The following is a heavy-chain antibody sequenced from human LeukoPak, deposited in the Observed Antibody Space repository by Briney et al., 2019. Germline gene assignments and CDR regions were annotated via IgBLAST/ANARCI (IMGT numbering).Heavy chain of an antibody. V-gene: IGHV4-38-2*01. Sequence: PSETLSLTCAVSGYSISSGYYWGWIRQPPGKGLEWIGSIYHSGSTYYNPSLKSRVTISVDTSKNQFSLKLSSVTAADTAVYYCARVPEVSATVTTECWGQGTLVTVSS. D-gene: IGHD4-17*01. J-gene: IGHJ4*02. CDR1: GYSISSGYY. CDR2: IYHSGST. CDR3: ARVPEVSATVTTEC.